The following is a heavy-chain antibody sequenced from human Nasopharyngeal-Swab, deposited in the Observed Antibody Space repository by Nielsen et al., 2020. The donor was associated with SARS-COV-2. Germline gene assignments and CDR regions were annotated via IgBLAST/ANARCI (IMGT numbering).Heavy chain of an antibody. CDR2: IKQDGSEK. Sequence: GGSLRLSCAASGFTFSSYWMSWVRQAPGKGLAWVANIKQDGSEKYYVDSVKGRFTISRDNAKNSLYLQMNSLRAEDTAVYYCAREWRERGLGSSGSRPQANAFDIWGQGTMVTVSS. J-gene: IGHJ3*02. CDR1: GFTFSSYW. D-gene: IGHD1-26*01. V-gene: IGHV3-7*01. CDR3: AREWRERGLGSSGSRPQANAFDI.